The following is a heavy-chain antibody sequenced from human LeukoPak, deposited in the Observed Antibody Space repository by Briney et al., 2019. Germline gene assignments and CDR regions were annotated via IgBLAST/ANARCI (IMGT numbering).Heavy chain of an antibody. J-gene: IGHJ5*02. CDR2: ISSSGSTI. CDR3: AGDGGYSGYDTLWFDP. CDR1: GFTFSSYG. Sequence: GGSLRLSCAASGFTFSSYGMNWVRQAPGKGLEWVSYISSSGSTIYYADSVKGRFTISRDNAKNSLYLQMNSLRAEDTAVYYCAGDGGYSGYDTLWFDPWGQGTLVTVSS. D-gene: IGHD5-12*01. V-gene: IGHV3-48*03.